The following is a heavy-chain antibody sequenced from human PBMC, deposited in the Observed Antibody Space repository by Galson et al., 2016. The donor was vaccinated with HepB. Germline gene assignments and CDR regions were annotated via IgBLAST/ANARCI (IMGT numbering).Heavy chain of an antibody. CDR3: AREDSVNARGAFDI. Sequence: CAISGDSVSSDTTSWSWIRQSPSGGLEWLGRTYHRSKYYNDYAVSVQSRITINPDTSRNQFSLQLNSVTPEDTAVYFCAREDSVNARGAFDIWGQGTLVTVSS. CDR2: TYHRSKYYN. CDR1: GDSVSSDTTS. J-gene: IGHJ3*02. V-gene: IGHV6-1*01. D-gene: IGHD5/OR15-5a*01.